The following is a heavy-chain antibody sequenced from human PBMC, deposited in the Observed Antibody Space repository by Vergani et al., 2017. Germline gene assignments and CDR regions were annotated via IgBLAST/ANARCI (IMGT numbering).Heavy chain of an antibody. CDR2: ISYDGTQK. CDR1: GFTSSYYG. V-gene: IGHV3-30*03. D-gene: IGHD1-1*01. J-gene: IGHJ1*01. Sequence: QVHLVESGGGVVQPGRSLRLSCVVSGFTSSYYGMHWVRQAPGKGLEWVAAISYDGTQKYYADSVKGRFTNSRDNSKSTLYLQMNSLRTEDTAVYYCATKSCGTPGCQIGYFREWGQGTLVTVSS. CDR3: ATKSCGTPGCQIGYFRE.